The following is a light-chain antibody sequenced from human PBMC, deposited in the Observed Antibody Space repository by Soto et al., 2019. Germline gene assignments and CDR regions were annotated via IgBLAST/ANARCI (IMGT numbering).Light chain of an antibody. V-gene: IGKV1-39*01. CDR2: AAS. CDR1: RTLIPN. CDR3: QQSYNSPQT. Sequence: KIPNSQSSLSQLLGEKVTITSRASRTLIPNLNWYQLKPGKPPRLLIYAASSLQSGVPSRFSGSGSGTDFTLTISSLQPEDFATYSCQQSYNSPQTFGRGTKVEIK. J-gene: IGKJ1*01.